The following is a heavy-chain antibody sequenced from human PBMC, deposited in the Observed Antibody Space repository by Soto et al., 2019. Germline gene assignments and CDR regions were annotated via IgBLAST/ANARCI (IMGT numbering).Heavy chain of an antibody. CDR1: GSSFSNTIYY. D-gene: IGHD6-19*01. V-gene: IGHV4-39*01. J-gene: IGHJ4*02. CDR2: IYYNGNA. Sequence: SETLSLTCSVSGSSFSNTIYYWAWVRQPPGKGLEWIGSIYYNGNAFYNPSLKSRVTISVDSSKSQFSLKVTSVTAADTAVYYCARHMRAVASPLSYWGQGALVTVSS. CDR3: ARHMRAVASPLSY.